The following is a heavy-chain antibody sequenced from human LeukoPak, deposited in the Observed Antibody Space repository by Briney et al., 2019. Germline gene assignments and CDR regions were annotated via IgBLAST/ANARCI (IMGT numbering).Heavy chain of an antibody. Sequence: GGSLRLSCAASGFTFSSHWMSWVRQAPGRGLEWVANIKADGSKKDYVDSMKGRFTVSRDNAKNSVYLEMKSLRVEDTAIYYCSRFTRSASYEVYWGQGTLVTVSS. J-gene: IGHJ4*02. CDR1: GFTFSSHW. V-gene: IGHV3-7*01. D-gene: IGHD3-10*01. CDR2: IKADGSKK. CDR3: SRFTRSASYEVY.